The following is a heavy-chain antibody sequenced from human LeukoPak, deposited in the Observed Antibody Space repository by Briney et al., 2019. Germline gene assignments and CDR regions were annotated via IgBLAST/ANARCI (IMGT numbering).Heavy chain of an antibody. Sequence: SQTLSLTCTVSGGSISSGGYYWSWIRQHPGKGLEWIGYIYYSGRTYYNPSLKSRVTISVDTSKNQFSLKLSSVTAADTAVYYCARGHLIAAAGIQGDAFDIWGQGTMVTVSS. CDR3: ARGHLIAAAGIQGDAFDI. V-gene: IGHV4-31*03. CDR1: GGSISSGGYY. CDR2: IYYSGRT. J-gene: IGHJ3*02. D-gene: IGHD6-13*01.